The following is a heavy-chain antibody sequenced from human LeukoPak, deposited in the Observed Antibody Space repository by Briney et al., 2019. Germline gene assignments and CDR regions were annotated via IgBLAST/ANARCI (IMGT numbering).Heavy chain of an antibody. CDR1: GLTFSIYE. D-gene: IGHD5-24*01. Sequence: PGGSLRLSCPTSGLTFSIYEVNWVRQAPGRGLEWVSYISSSGSIIHYADSVKGRFTIYRDNAKNSLYLQMNSLRAEDTAVYYCARDGDGYDDVEYSQHWSQGTLVSVSS. V-gene: IGHV3-48*03. J-gene: IGHJ1*01. CDR3: ARDGDGYDDVEYSQH. CDR2: ISSSGSII.